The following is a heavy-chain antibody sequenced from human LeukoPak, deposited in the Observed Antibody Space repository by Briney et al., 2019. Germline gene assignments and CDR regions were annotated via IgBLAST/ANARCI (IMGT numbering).Heavy chain of an antibody. CDR1: GYTFTSYG. CDR3: AREDALVATGSFDY. V-gene: IGHV1-18*01. D-gene: IGHD5-12*01. Sequence: GASVKVSCKASGYTFTSYGISWVRQAPGQGLEWMGWISVYNGNTNYAQKLQGRVTMTTDTSTSTAHMELRRLRSGDTAVYYCAREDALVATGSFDYWGQGTLVTVSS. CDR2: ISVYNGNT. J-gene: IGHJ4*02.